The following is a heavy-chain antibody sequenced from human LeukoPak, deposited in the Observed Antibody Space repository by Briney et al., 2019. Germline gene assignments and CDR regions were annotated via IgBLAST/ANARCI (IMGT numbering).Heavy chain of an antibody. J-gene: IGHJ4*02. V-gene: IGHV4-59*08. D-gene: IGHD5-24*01. Sequence: SETLSLTCTVSSGSISSYYWRWIRQPPGKGLEWIAYISNSGGTNYNPSLKSRVTMSVNTSEDQVSLKLTAMTAADTAVYYCARRERHRDRYNFDSWGQGTLVTVSS. CDR3: ARRERHRDRYNFDS. CDR2: ISNSGGT. CDR1: SGSISSYY.